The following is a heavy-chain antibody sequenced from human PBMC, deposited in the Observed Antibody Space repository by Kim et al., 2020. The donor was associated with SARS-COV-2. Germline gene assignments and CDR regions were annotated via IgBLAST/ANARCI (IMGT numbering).Heavy chain of an antibody. V-gene: IGHV3-30-3*01. Sequence: GGSLRLSCAASGFTFSSYAMHWVRQAPGKGLEWVAVISYDGSNKYYADSVKGRFTISRDNSKNTLYLQMNSLRAEDTAVYYCARDRLRLGELYHFDYWGQGTLVTVSS. CDR1: GFTFSSYA. D-gene: IGHD3-16*01. CDR2: ISYDGSNK. J-gene: IGHJ4*02. CDR3: ARDRLRLGELYHFDY.